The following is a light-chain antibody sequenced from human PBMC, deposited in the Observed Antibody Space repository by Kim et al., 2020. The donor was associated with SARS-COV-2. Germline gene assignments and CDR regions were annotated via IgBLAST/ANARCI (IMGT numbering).Light chain of an antibody. CDR1: SNDVGYYNL. J-gene: IGLJ1*01. V-gene: IGLV2-23*02. Sequence: QSALTQPASESGSPGQSITISCTGTSNDVGYYNLVSWYQQHPGEAPKLLIHEVNKRPSGVSDRFSGSKSGNTASLTISGLQAEDEADYYCCSYGGSKTFEVFGTGTKVTVL. CDR2: EVN. CDR3: CSYGGSKTFEV.